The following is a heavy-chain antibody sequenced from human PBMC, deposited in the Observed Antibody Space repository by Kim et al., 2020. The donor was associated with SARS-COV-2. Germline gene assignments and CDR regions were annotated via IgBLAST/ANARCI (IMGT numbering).Heavy chain of an antibody. V-gene: IGHV5-10-1*01. J-gene: IGHJ6*02. D-gene: IGHD3-10*01. CDR1: GYSFTSYW. CDR3: ASLGHGSGSYRYYYYGMDV. Sequence: GESLKISCKGSGYSFTSYWINWVRQMPGKGLEWMGRIDPSDSYTNYSPSFQGHVTISADKSISTAYLQWSSLKASDTAMYYCASLGHGSGSYRYYYYGMDVWGQGTTVTVSS. CDR2: IDPSDSYT.